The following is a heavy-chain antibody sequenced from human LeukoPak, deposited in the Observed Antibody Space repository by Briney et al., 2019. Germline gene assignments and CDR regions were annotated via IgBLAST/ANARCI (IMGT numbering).Heavy chain of an antibody. D-gene: IGHD1-26*01. CDR2: IYSGGST. V-gene: IGHV3-53*01. Sequence: PGGSLRPSCAASGFTVSSNYMSWVRQAPGKGLEWVSVIYSGGSTYYADSVRGRFTISRDNSKNTLYLQMNSLRAEDTAVYYCATSGVGATNFDYWGQGTLVTVSS. CDR1: GFTVSSNY. CDR3: ATSGVGATNFDY. J-gene: IGHJ4*02.